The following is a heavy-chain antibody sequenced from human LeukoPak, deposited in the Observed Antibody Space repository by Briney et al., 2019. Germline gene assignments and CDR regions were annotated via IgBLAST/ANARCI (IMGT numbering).Heavy chain of an antibody. D-gene: IGHD1-26*01. V-gene: IGHV1-18*01. J-gene: IGHJ4*02. CDR1: GYTFTSYG. CDR3: ARRDSGSYYDAPDY. CDR2: ISAYNGNT. Sequence: ASVKVSCKASGYTFTSYGISWVRQAPGQGLEWMGWISAYNGNTNYAQKLQGRVTMTTDTSTSTAYMELRSLRFDDTAVYYCARRDSGSYYDAPDYWGQGTLVTVSS.